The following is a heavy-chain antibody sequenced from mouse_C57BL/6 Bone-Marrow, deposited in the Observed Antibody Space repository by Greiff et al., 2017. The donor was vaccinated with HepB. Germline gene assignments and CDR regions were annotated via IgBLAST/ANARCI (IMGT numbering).Heavy chain of an antibody. Sequence: VQLQQSGPELVKPGASVKISCKASGYTFTDYYMNWVKQSHGKSLEWIGDINPNNGGTSYNQKFKGKATLTVDKSSSTAYMELRSLTSEDSAVYYCARKDYGSSYHLDYWGQGTTLTVSS. V-gene: IGHV1-26*01. CDR3: ARKDYGSSYHLDY. CDR1: GYTFTDYY. CDR2: INPNNGGT. D-gene: IGHD1-1*01. J-gene: IGHJ2*01.